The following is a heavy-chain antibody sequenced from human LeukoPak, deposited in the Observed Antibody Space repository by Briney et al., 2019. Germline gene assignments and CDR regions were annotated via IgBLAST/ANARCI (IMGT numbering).Heavy chain of an antibody. D-gene: IGHD5-24*01. V-gene: IGHV1-8*01. Sequence: ASVKVSCKASGYTFTSYDINWVRQATGQGLEWMGWMNPHSGKTGYAQKFQGRVTITADKSTSTAYMELSSLRSEDTAVYYCARDRFKGWLQRPDAFDIWGQGTMVTVSS. J-gene: IGHJ3*02. CDR3: ARDRFKGWLQRPDAFDI. CDR2: MNPHSGKT. CDR1: GYTFTSYD.